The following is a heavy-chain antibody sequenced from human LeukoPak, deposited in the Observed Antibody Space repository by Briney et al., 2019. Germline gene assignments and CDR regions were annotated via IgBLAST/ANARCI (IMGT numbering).Heavy chain of an antibody. V-gene: IGHV3-30*18. Sequence: GGPLRFSCAASGFTFSSYGMHWVGQAPGKGLDWVAVILYDGSNKYYADSVKGRFTISRDNSKNTLYLQMNSLRAEDTAVYYCAKGDRNYDFWSGYYGHWGQGTLVTVSS. J-gene: IGHJ4*02. CDR2: ILYDGSNK. CDR3: AKGDRNYDFWSGYYGH. CDR1: GFTFSSYG. D-gene: IGHD3-3*01.